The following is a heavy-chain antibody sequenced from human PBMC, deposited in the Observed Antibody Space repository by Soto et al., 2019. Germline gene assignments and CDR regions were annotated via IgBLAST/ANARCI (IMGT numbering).Heavy chain of an antibody. CDR2: IYWDDDK. J-gene: IGHJ4*02. CDR1: GFSLSTSGVG. Sequence: QITLKESGPTLVKPTQTLTLTCTFSGFSLSTSGVGVGWIRQPPGKAPEWLALIYWDDDKRHSPSLRSRLTITKDPSKNQVVLTLTNMDPVDTATYYCARRTAAAGTYDYWGQGTLVTVSS. V-gene: IGHV2-5*02. CDR3: ARRTAAAGTYDY. D-gene: IGHD6-13*01.